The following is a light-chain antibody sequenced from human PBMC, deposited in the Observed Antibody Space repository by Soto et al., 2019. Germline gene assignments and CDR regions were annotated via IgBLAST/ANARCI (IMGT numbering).Light chain of an antibody. CDR1: GSNIASNT. CDR2: NNN. CDR3: ATWDDSLNGVV. Sequence: QAVVTQPPSASGTPGQGVTISCYGSGSNIASNTVNWYQQLPGTAPKLLMYNNNQRPSGVPDRFSGSKSGTSASLAISGLQSEDEADYYCATWDDSLNGVVFGGGTKLTVL. J-gene: IGLJ3*02. V-gene: IGLV1-44*01.